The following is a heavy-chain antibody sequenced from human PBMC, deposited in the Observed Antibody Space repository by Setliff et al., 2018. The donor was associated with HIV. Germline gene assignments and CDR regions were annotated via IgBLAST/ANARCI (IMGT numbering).Heavy chain of an antibody. D-gene: IGHD3-22*01. CDR3: ARGNNGYYYDSSGWFFDW. CDR2: IYTSGST. J-gene: IGHJ4*02. V-gene: IGHV4-61*05. Sequence: SETLSLTCTVSGGTINRSGYYWGWIRQPPGKGLEWIGHIYTSGSTNYNPSLKSRVTISVDTSKNQFSLKLSSVTAADTAVYYCARGNNGYYYDSSGWFFDWWGQGSLVTVSS. CDR1: GGTINRSGYY.